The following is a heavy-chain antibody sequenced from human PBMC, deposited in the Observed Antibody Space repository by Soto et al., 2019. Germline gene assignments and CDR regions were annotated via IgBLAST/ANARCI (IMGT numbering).Heavy chain of an antibody. CDR2: IIPIFGTA. CDR3: AAYYDYVWGSYPYGMDV. Sequence: GASVKVSCKASGGTFSSYAISWVRQAPGQGLEWMGGIIPIFGTANYAQKFQGRVTITADKSTSTAYMELSSLRSEDTAVCYCAAYYDYVWGSYPYGMDVWGQGTTVTVSS. J-gene: IGHJ6*02. V-gene: IGHV1-69*06. CDR1: GGTFSSYA. D-gene: IGHD3-16*02.